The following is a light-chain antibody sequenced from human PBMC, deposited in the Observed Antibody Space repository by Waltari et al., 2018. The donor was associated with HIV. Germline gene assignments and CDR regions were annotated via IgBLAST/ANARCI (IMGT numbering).Light chain of an antibody. CDR1: SSNIGSNY. CDR2: RNN. Sequence: QSVLTQPPSASGTPGQRVTISCSGSSSNIGSNYVYWYQQLPGTPPKLLIYRNNQRPSGVPDRFSGPKPGASASLAISGLRSEDEADYYCATWDDSLSGLWVFGGGTKLTIL. V-gene: IGLV1-47*01. CDR3: ATWDDSLSGLWV. J-gene: IGLJ3*02.